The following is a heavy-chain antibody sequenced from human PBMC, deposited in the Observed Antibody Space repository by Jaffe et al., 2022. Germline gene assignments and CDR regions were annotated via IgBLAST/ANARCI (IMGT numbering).Heavy chain of an antibody. CDR1: GFTFSSYA. V-gene: IGHV3-23*01. D-gene: IGHD3-16*02. Sequence: EVQLLESGGGLVQPGGSLRLSCAASGFTFSSYAMSWVRQAPGKGLEWVSAISGSGGSTYYADSVKGRFTISRDNSKNTLYLQMNSLRAEDTAVYYCAKAGYIWGSYRYTPLYYFDYWGQGTLVTVSS. J-gene: IGHJ4*02. CDR2: ISGSGGST. CDR3: AKAGYIWGSYRYTPLYYFDY.